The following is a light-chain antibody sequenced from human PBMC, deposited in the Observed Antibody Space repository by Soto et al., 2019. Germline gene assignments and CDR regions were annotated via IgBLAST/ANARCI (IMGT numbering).Light chain of an antibody. CDR2: EVS. CDR1: SGDVGSYNL. CDR3: YSYGGSNFIV. J-gene: IGLJ3*02. Sequence: QSALTQPASVSGSPGQSITISCSGTSGDVGSYNLVSWYQQLPGKAPRLVIYEVSERPSEISNRFSGSKSGNTASLTISGLQAEDEGDYYCYSYGGSNFIVFGGGTKLTVL. V-gene: IGLV2-23*02.